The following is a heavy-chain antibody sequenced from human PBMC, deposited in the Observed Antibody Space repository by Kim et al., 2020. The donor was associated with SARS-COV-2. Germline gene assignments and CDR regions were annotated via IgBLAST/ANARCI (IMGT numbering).Heavy chain of an antibody. D-gene: IGHD4-17*01. Sequence: YAQKFQGRVTMTRDTSTSTVYMELSSLRSEDTAVYYCARGTYGGNSVGDYWGQGTLVTVSS. V-gene: IGHV1-46*01. J-gene: IGHJ4*02. CDR3: ARGTYGGNSVGDY.